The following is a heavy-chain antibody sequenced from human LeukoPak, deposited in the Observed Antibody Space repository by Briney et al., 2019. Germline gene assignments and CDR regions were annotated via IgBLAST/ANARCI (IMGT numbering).Heavy chain of an antibody. D-gene: IGHD2-21*02. CDR1: GYTFTTYY. V-gene: IGHV1-46*01. CDR3: ARAYCGGDCYSGSRTYYYGMDV. J-gene: IGHJ6*02. Sequence: ASVKVSCKASGYTFTTYYTHWVRQAPGQGLEWMGIINPSGGSTSYAQKFQGRVTMTRDTSTSTVYMEMISLRSEDTAVYYCARAYCGGDCYSGSRTYYYGMDVWGQGTTVTISS. CDR2: INPSGGST.